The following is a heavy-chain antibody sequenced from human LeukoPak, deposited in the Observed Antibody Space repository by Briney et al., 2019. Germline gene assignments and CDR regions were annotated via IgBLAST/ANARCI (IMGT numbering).Heavy chain of an antibody. V-gene: IGHV3-30*02. J-gene: IGHJ4*02. CDR3: AKDLRMGIVVVVAATVDY. D-gene: IGHD2-15*01. Sequence: GGSLRLSCAASGFTFSSYGMHWVRQAPGKGLEWVAFIRYDGSNKYYADSVKGRFTISRDNSKNTLYLQMNSLRAEDTAVYYCAKDLRMGIVVVVAATVDYWGQGTLVTVSS. CDR1: GFTFSSYG. CDR2: IRYDGSNK.